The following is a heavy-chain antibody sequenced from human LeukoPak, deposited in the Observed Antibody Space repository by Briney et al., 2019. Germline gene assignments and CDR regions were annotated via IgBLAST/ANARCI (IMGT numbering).Heavy chain of an antibody. CDR1: GYTFTSYA. D-gene: IGHD3-9*01. J-gene: IGHJ1*01. CDR2: INAGNGNT. CDR3: ARDNYDILTGYFTAYFQH. Sequence: ASVKVSCKASGYTFTSYAMHWVRQGPGQRLEWMGWINAGNGNTKYSQKFQGRVTITRDTSASTAYMELSSLRSEDTAVYYCARDNYDILTGYFTAYFQHWGQGTLVTVSS. V-gene: IGHV1-3*01.